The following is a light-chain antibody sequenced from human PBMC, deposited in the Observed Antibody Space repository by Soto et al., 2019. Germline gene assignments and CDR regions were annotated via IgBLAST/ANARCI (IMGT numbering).Light chain of an antibody. J-gene: IGKJ2*01. CDR3: QQYNKWPYT. V-gene: IGKV3-15*01. Sequence: EIVRTQSPVALSVSPGESAALSCRASQSVGRNFAWYQQRPGQAHRVLIYGTSTRATGVPARFSGSGSGTNFTLTIRSLQSEDFAVYYCQQYNKWPYTFGQGIRLEIK. CDR1: QSVGRN. CDR2: GTS.